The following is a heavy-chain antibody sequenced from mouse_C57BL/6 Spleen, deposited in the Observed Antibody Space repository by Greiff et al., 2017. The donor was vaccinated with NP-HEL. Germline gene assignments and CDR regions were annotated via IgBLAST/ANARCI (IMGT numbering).Heavy chain of an antibody. D-gene: IGHD2-4*01. CDR2: INPSSGYT. CDR1: GYTFTSYW. V-gene: IGHV1-7*01. CDR3: SIDYYYPAWFAY. J-gene: IGHJ3*01. Sequence: VQLQQSGAELAKPGASVKLSCKASGYTFTSYWMHWVKQRPGQGLEWIGYINPSSGYTKYNQKFKDKATLTADKSSSTAYMQLRSLTYEDSAVYYCSIDYYYPAWFAYWGQWTLVTVSA.